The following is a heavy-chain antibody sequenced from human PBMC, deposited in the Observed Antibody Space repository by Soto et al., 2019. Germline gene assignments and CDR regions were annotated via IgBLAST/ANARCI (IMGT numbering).Heavy chain of an antibody. CDR1: GFTFSSYA. J-gene: IGHJ4*02. CDR3: ARDLIAVAGLF. CDR2: ISYDGSNK. D-gene: IGHD6-19*01. Sequence: GGSLRLSCAASGFTFSSYAMHWVRQAPGKGLEWVAVISYDGSNKYYADSVKGRFTISRDNSKNTLYLQMNSLRAEDTAVYYCARDLIAVAGLFWGQGTLVTVSS. V-gene: IGHV3-30-3*01.